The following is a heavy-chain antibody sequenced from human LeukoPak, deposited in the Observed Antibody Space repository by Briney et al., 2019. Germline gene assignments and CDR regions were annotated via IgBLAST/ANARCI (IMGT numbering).Heavy chain of an antibody. CDR1: GGSISSYY. CDR2: IYYSGST. J-gene: IGHJ4*02. V-gene: IGHV4-59*12. CDR3: ARVGSWYGY. D-gene: IGHD6-13*01. Sequence: PSETPSLTCTVSGGSISSYYWSWIRQPPGKGLEWIGYIYYSGSTNYNPSLKSRVTISVDKSKNQFSLKLSSVTAADTAVYYCARVGSWYGYWGQGTLVTVSS.